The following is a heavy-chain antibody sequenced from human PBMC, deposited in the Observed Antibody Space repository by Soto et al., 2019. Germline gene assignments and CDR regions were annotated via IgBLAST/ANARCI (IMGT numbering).Heavy chain of an antibody. Sequence: GGSLRLSCAASGFTFSSYAMSWVRQAPGKGLEWVSAISGSGGSTYYADSVKGRFTISRDNSKNTLYLQMNSLRAEDTAVYYCAKGQEDSSGWYLAYFQHWGQDTLVTVSS. J-gene: IGHJ1*01. V-gene: IGHV3-23*01. CDR2: ISGSGGST. CDR3: AKGQEDSSGWYLAYFQH. D-gene: IGHD6-19*01. CDR1: GFTFSSYA.